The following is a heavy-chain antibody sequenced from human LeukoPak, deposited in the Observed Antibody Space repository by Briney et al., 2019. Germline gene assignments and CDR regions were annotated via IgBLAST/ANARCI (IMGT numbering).Heavy chain of an antibody. J-gene: IGHJ4*02. CDR1: GGSISSGSYY. Sequence: PSQTLSLTCTVSGGSISSGSYYWSWIRQPAGKGLVWIGRIYTSGSTNYNPSLKSRVTISVDTSKNQFSLKLSSVTAADTAVYYCARGEITMVRGVIITKSPFDYWGQGTLVTVSS. D-gene: IGHD3-10*01. V-gene: IGHV4-61*02. CDR2: IYTSGST. CDR3: ARGEITMVRGVIITKSPFDY.